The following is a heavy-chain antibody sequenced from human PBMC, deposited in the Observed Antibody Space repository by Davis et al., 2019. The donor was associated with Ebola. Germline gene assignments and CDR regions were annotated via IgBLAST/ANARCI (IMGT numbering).Heavy chain of an antibody. CDR2: IIPILGIA. CDR3: ARVHSGPEIYFDY. D-gene: IGHD5-24*01. V-gene: IGHV1-69*04. CDR1: GGTFSSYA. Sequence: SVTVSCKASGGTFSSYAISWVRQAPGQGLEWMGRIIPILGIANYAQKFQGRVTMTRDTYTSTVYMELSSLRSEDTAVYYCARVHSGPEIYFDYWGQGTLVTVSS. J-gene: IGHJ4*02.